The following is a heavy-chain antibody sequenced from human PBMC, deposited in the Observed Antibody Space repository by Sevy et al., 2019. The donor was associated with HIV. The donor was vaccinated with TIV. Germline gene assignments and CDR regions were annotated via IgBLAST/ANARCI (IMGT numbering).Heavy chain of an antibody. V-gene: IGHV3-13*05. D-gene: IGHD5-18*01. J-gene: IGHJ6*02. Sequence: GGSLRLSCVAAGFTFSSYDMHWVRQVTGKGLEWISGVGPAGDQFYPGSVKGRFTISRENAKNSFYLQMNNLRAGDTAVYYCARSGGYSDYGMAVWGQGTTVTVSS. CDR1: GFTFSSYD. CDR3: ARSGGYSDYGMAV. CDR2: VGPAGDQ.